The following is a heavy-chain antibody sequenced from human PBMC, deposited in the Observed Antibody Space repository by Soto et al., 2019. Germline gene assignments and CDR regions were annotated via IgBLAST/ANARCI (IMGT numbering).Heavy chain of an antibody. V-gene: IGHV3-23*01. D-gene: IGHD3-16*02. Sequence: GGSLRLSCAASGFTFSSYAMSWARQAPGKGLEWVSAISGSGGSTYYADSVKGRFTISRDNSKNTLYLQMNSLRAEDTAVYYCAKDDDYIWGSYRYYYYYYMDVWGKGTTVTVSS. CDR2: ISGSGGST. CDR3: AKDDDYIWGSYRYYYYYYMDV. CDR1: GFTFSSYA. J-gene: IGHJ6*03.